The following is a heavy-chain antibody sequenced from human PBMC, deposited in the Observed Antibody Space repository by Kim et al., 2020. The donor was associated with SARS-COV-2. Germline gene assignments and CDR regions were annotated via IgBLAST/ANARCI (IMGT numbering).Heavy chain of an antibody. CDR3: ARDPGYSSSSGDY. V-gene: IGHV1-69*05. Sequence: NYAQGFQGRGTVTTDESTSTAYMELNSLRSEDTAVYYCARDPGYSSSSGDYWGQGTLVTVSS. J-gene: IGHJ4*02. D-gene: IGHD6-6*01.